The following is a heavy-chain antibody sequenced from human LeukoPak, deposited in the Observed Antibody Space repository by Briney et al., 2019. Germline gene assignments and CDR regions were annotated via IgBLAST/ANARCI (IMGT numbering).Heavy chain of an antibody. CDR3: TGRLRATDI. Sequence: PGGSLTLSCAASGFTFSGSAMHWARQASGKGLEWVGRIRSKANSYATAYAASVKGRFTISRDDSKNTAYLQMNSLKTEDTAVYYCTGRLRATDIWGQGTMVTVSS. V-gene: IGHV3-73*01. J-gene: IGHJ3*02. CDR1: GFTFSGSA. CDR2: IRSKANSYAT. D-gene: IGHD4-17*01.